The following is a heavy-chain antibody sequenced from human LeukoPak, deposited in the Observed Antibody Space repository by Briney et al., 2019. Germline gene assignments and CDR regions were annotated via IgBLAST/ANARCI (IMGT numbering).Heavy chain of an antibody. CDR3: ARHARGSSSGYYGGYFDY. CDR1: GYTFTNYW. D-gene: IGHD3-22*01. J-gene: IGHJ4*02. Sequence: GESLKISCKGSGYTFTNYWIGWVRQMPGKGLEWMGIIYPGDSDTRYSPSFQGQVTISADKSISTAYLQWSSLKASDTAMYYCARHARGSSSGYYGGYFDYWGQGTLVTVSS. V-gene: IGHV5-51*01. CDR2: IYPGDSDT.